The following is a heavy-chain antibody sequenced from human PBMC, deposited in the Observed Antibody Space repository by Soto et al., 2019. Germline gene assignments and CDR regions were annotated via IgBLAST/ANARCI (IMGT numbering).Heavy chain of an antibody. CDR3: AKDASSGITSFDL. D-gene: IGHD3-3*01. CDR2: ISGSGGST. Sequence: GGSLRLSCAASGFTFGSYWMSWVRQAPGKGLEWVSTISGSGGSTYYADSVKGRFTISRDNSKNTLYLQMNSLRAEDTALYYCAKDASSGITSFDLWGRGTLVTVSS. V-gene: IGHV3-23*01. CDR1: GFTFGSYW. J-gene: IGHJ2*01.